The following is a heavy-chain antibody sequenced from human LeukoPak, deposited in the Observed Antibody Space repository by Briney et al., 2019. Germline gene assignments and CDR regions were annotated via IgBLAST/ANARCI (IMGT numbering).Heavy chain of an antibody. Sequence: SVKVSCKASGGTFSSYAISWVRQAPGQGLEWMGGIIPIFGTANYAQKFQGRVTITADKSTSTAYMELSSLRSEDTAVYYCARAPTGYSGYDYYYYGMDVWAKGPRSPSPQ. CDR3: ARAPTGYSGYDYYYYGMDV. CDR1: GGTFSSYA. V-gene: IGHV1-69*06. CDR2: IIPIFGTA. J-gene: IGHJ6*04. D-gene: IGHD5-12*01.